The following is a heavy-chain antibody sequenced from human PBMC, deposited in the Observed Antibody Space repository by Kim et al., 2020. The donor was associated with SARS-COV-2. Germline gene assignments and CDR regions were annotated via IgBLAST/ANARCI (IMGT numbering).Heavy chain of an antibody. Sequence: PTYAQGFTGRFVFSLDTSVSTAYLQISSLKAEDTAVYYCARDIRSSLFDYWGQGTLVTVSS. CDR2: P. V-gene: IGHV7-4-1*02. D-gene: IGHD2-15*01. CDR3: ARDIRSSLFDY. J-gene: IGHJ4*02.